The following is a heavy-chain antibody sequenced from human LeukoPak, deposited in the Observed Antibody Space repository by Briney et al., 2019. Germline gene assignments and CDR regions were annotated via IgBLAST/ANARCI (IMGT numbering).Heavy chain of an antibody. Sequence: SETLSLTCAVSGGSISSGGYSWSWIRQPPGKGLEWIGYIYHSGSTYYNPSLKSRVTISVDRSKNQFSLKLSSVTAADTAVYYCARGTPPDGDYDRGAAECFQHWGQGTLVTVSS. CDR2: IYHSGST. D-gene: IGHD4-17*01. CDR1: GGSISSGGYS. CDR3: ARGTPPDGDYDRGAAECFQH. V-gene: IGHV4-30-2*01. J-gene: IGHJ1*01.